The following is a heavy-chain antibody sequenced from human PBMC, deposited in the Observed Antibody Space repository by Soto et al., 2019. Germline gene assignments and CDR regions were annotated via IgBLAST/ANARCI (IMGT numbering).Heavy chain of an antibody. Sequence: GGSLRLSCAASGFTFSTYVMAWVRQAPGKGLEWVSMISDSGDTTYYADSVKGRFTISRDNSKNTVYLQMTSLTAEDTGKYFCAKVPAPYRYYFDYWGQATLFTVS. CDR2: ISDSGDTT. V-gene: IGHV3-23*01. J-gene: IGHJ4*02. CDR3: AKVPAPYRYYFDY. CDR1: GFTFSTYV. D-gene: IGHD3-16*02.